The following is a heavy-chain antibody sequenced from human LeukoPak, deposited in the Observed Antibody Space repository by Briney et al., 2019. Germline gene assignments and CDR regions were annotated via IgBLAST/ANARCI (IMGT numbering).Heavy chain of an antibody. CDR3: ARKVVRGVICWFDA. D-gene: IGHD3-10*01. J-gene: IGHJ5*02. CDR2: ISHSGST. CDR1: GTSFSCYY. V-gene: IGHV4-34*01. Sequence: SETLSLTCAVDGTSFSCYYWSWIRQPPGKGLEWIGEISHSGSTNYNPSLKSRVTISVDTSKKQFSLKLTSVIAADTAVYYCARKVVRGVICWFDAWGQGTLVTVSS.